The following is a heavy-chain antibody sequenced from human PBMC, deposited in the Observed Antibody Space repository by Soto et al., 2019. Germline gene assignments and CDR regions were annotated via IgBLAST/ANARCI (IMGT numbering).Heavy chain of an antibody. J-gene: IGHJ4*02. D-gene: IGHD2-8*01. CDR3: ARVNGALNFDY. CDR2: IYYSGST. Sequence: SDTLSLTCTVSGGSISSYYWSWIRQPPGKGLEWIGYIYYSGSTNYNPSLKSRVTISVDTSKNQFSLKLSSVTAADTAVYYCARVNGALNFDYWGQGTLVTVSS. V-gene: IGHV4-59*01. CDR1: GGSISSYY.